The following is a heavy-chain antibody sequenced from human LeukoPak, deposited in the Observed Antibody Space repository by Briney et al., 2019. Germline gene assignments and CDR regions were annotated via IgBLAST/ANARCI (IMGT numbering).Heavy chain of an antibody. CDR2: INQDGSEK. CDR1: GFSFRSYW. Sequence: GGSLRLSCAASGFSFRSYWMSWVRQAPGKGLEWVANINQDGSEKYYVDSVKGRFTISRDNAKNSPYLQMNSLRAEDTAVYYCRGDSSGYSDSWGQGTLVTVSS. J-gene: IGHJ5*01. V-gene: IGHV3-7*01. CDR3: RGDSSGYSDS. D-gene: IGHD3-22*01.